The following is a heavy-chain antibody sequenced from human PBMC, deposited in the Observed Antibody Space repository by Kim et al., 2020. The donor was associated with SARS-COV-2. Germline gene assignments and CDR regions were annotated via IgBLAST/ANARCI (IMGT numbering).Heavy chain of an antibody. V-gene: IGHV4-34*01. D-gene: IGHD3-3*01. J-gene: IGHJ5*02. Sequence: PSLKSRVTISVDTSKNQFSLKLSSVTAADTAVYYCARGYKDFGVVTSFDPWGQGTLVTVSS. CDR3: ARGYKDFGVVTSFDP.